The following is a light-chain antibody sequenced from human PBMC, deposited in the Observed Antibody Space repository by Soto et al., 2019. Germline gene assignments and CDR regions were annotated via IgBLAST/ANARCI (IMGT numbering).Light chain of an antibody. J-gene: IGKJ2*01. CDR2: AAS. CDR1: QSISNH. Sequence: DIQMTQSPSSLSASVEDRVIITCRASQSISNHLNWYQQKPGKAPKLLIFAASSLQSGVPSRFSGSRSGPDFTLTISSLQPEDFATYYCQQTFATPLQVGNSFSHTFGQGTKVEI. V-gene: IGKV1-39*01. CDR3: QQTFATPLQVGNSFSHT.